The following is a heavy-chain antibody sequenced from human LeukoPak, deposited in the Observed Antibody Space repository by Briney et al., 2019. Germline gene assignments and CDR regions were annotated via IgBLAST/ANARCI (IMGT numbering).Heavy chain of an antibody. J-gene: IGHJ4*02. D-gene: IGHD3-16*01. CDR1: GFTFSNYE. Sequence: QPGGSLRLSCAASGFTFSNYEMNWVRQAPGKGLEWVSYITRSGSATFYADSVKGRFTISRDDPSSSLHLQMNSLRVEDTATYFCVRDAYFGYYFDTWGQGALVTVSS. CDR3: VRDAYFGYYFDT. V-gene: IGHV3-48*03. CDR2: ITRSGSAT.